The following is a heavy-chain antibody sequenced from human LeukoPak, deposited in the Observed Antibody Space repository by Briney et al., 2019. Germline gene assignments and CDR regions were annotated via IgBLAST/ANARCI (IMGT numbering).Heavy chain of an antibody. CDR3: AKGGNVILVGTHDY. CDR2: ISGSGSST. J-gene: IGHJ4*02. Sequence: GGSLRLSCAASGFTFSSYAMSWVRQAPGKGLERVSGISGSGSSTYYADSVKGRFTISRDNSKNTLYLQMNSLRAEDTAVYYCAKGGNVILVGTHDYWGQGTLVTVSS. CDR1: GFTFSSYA. V-gene: IGHV3-23*01. D-gene: IGHD2-15*01.